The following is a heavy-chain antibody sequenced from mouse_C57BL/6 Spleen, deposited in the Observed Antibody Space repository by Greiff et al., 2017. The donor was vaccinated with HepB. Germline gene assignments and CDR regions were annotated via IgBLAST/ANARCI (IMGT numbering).Heavy chain of an antibody. D-gene: IGHD3-3*01. CDR1: GYTFTSYW. Sequence: VKLQQPGAELVMPGASVKLSCKASGYTFTSYWMHWVKQRPGQGLEWIGEIDPSDSYTNYNQKFKGKSTLTVDKSSSTAYMQLSSLTSEDSAVYYCARRDPYYAMDYWGQGTSVTVSS. V-gene: IGHV1-69*01. J-gene: IGHJ4*01. CDR3: ARRDPYYAMDY. CDR2: IDPSDSYT.